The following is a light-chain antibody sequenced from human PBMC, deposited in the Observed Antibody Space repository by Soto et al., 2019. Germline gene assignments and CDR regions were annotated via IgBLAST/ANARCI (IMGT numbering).Light chain of an antibody. Sequence: EIVLTQSPGTLSLSPGARATLSCRASQSVDRNYLAWYQHKPGQAPRLLIYGASTRATGIPDRFSGSGSGTDFTLTISRLEPEDVAVYYCQHSGNSHGTFGQGTKVDI. CDR1: QSVDRNY. CDR2: GAS. CDR3: QHSGNSHGT. V-gene: IGKV3-20*01. J-gene: IGKJ1*01.